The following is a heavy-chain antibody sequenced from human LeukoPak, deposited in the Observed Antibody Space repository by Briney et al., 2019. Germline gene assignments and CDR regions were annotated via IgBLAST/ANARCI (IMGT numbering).Heavy chain of an antibody. CDR3: ARDPRRLGYCSSTSCYFLWFDP. Sequence: GGSLRLSCAASGFTSSSYSMNWVRQAPGKGLEWVSSISSSSSYIYYADSVKGRFTISRDNAKNSLYLQMNSLRAEDTAVFYCARDPRRLGYCSSTSCYFLWFDPSGQGTLVTVSS. CDR1: GFTSSSYS. D-gene: IGHD2-2*01. CDR2: ISSSSSYI. V-gene: IGHV3-21*01. J-gene: IGHJ5*02.